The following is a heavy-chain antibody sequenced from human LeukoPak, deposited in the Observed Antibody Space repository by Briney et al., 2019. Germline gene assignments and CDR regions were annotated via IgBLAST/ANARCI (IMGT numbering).Heavy chain of an antibody. CDR3: ARDRAAADLDY. CDR1: GFTFSNAW. Sequence: GGSLRLSCGASGFTFSNAWMSWVRQAPGKGLEWVAVIWYDGSNKFYADSVKGRFTISRDNSKNTLYLQMNSLRAEDTAVYYCARDRAAADLDYWGQGTLVTVSS. J-gene: IGHJ4*02. D-gene: IGHD6-13*01. V-gene: IGHV3-33*08. CDR2: IWYDGSNK.